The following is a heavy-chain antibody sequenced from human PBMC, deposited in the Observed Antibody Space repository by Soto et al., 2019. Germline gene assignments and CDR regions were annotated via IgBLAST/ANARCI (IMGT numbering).Heavy chain of an antibody. J-gene: IGHJ4*02. CDR3: AKDRMGAGVRGYFDS. CDR2: ISYDGSNK. Sequence: QVQLVESGGCVVQPGKALRLSCAVSGFTFSSYGMDWVRQAPGKGLEWVAVISYDGSNKYYADSVKGRFTISRDNSKNTLYLQMSSLRADDTAVYYCAKDRMGAGVRGYFDSWGQGTLVTVSS. CDR1: GFTFSSYG. V-gene: IGHV3-30*18. D-gene: IGHD3-10*01.